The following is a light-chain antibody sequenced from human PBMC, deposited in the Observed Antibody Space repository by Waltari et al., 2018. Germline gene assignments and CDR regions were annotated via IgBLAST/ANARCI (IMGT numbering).Light chain of an antibody. J-gene: IGLJ1*01. CDR1: TSDVGHYDL. CDR3: CSYAGRGTYV. CDR2: EVI. V-gene: IGLV2-23*02. Sequence: QSALTQPASVSGTPGQSITISCTGTTSDVGHYDLFPWYQPNPGKAPKLLICEVIKRPSGVASRFSGSKSGSTASLIISGLQPDDEADYYCCSYAGRGTYVFGSGTKVTVL.